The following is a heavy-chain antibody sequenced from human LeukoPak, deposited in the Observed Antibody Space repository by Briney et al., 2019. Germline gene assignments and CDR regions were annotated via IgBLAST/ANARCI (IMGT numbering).Heavy chain of an antibody. J-gene: IGHJ4*02. CDR1: GFTFSSYG. D-gene: IGHD2-2*01. CDR3: AKDLSMIWCSTTTCSYFDY. V-gene: IGHV3-30*02. Sequence: GGSLRLSCAASGFTFSSYGIHWVRQAPGKGLEWVAFIRYDGSNKYYADSVKGRFTISRDNSKSTSYLQMNSLRAEDTAVYYCAKDLSMIWCSTTTCSYFDYWGQGTLVTVSS. CDR2: IRYDGSNK.